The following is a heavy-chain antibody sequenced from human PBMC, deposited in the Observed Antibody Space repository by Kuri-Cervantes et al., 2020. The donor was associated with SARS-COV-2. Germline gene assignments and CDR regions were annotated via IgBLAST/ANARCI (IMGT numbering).Heavy chain of an antibody. CDR1: GCTFSSYA. J-gene: IGHJ6*02. CDR3: AGVPRDYYYGIDV. D-gene: IGHD3-16*01. CDR2: IIPIFGTA. Sequence: SVKVSCKASGCTFSSYAISWVRQAPGQGLEWMGGIIPIFGTANYAQKFQGRVTITADKSTSTAYMELSSLRSEYTAVYYCAGVPRDYYYGIDVWGQGTTVTVSS. V-gene: IGHV1-69*06.